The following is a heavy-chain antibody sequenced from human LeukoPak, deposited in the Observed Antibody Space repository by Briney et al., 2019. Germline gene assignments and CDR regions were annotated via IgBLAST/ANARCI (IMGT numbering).Heavy chain of an antibody. D-gene: IGHD3-22*01. CDR2: INSDGSST. CDR3: ARGKGYYSNDAFDI. J-gene: IGHJ3*02. Sequence: GGSLRLSCAASGFTFSSYWMHWVRQAPGKGLVWVSRINSDGSSTSYADSVRGRFTISRDTAKNTLYLQMNSLRAEDTAVYYCARGKGYYSNDAFDIWGQGTMVTVSS. V-gene: IGHV3-74*01. CDR1: GFTFSSYW.